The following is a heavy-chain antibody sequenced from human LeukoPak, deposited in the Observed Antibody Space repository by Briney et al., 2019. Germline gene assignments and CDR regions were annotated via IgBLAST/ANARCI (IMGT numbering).Heavy chain of an antibody. CDR1: GFTFSIYG. CDR3: ASPDCSGGSCYPEDDAFDI. D-gene: IGHD2-15*01. Sequence: PGRSLRLSCAASGFTFSIYGMHWVRQAPGKGLEWVAFIRYDGSNKYYADSVKGRFTISRDNSKNTLYLQMNSLRAEDTAVYYCASPDCSGGSCYPEDDAFDIWGQGTMVTVSS. CDR2: IRYDGSNK. J-gene: IGHJ3*02. V-gene: IGHV3-30*02.